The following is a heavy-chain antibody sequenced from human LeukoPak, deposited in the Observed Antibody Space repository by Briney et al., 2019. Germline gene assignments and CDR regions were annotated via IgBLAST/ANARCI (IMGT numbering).Heavy chain of an antibody. J-gene: IGHJ4*02. CDR2: IKQDGSEK. Sequence: GGSLRLSCAASGFTFSSYWMSWVRQAQGKGLEWVANIKQDGSEKYYVDSVKGRFTISRDNAKNSLYLQMNSLRAEDTAVYYCARGNGSRGLYYFDYWGQGTLVTVSS. D-gene: IGHD5-24*01. V-gene: IGHV3-7*01. CDR3: ARGNGSRGLYYFDY. CDR1: GFTFSSYW.